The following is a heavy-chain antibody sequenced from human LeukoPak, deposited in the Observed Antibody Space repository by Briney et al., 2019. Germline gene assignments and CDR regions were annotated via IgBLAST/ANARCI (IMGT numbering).Heavy chain of an antibody. CDR3: ICSNPSSDH. J-gene: IGHJ4*02. Sequence: GGSLRLSCSASRYTFSDYWMHWVRQVPGKGPVWVSRVNSDGSSTAYADSVKGRFTISRDNAKNTLHLQMDSLRVEDTAVYYCICSNPSSDHWGQGTLVTVSS. CDR1: RYTFSDYW. CDR2: VNSDGSST. V-gene: IGHV3-74*03. D-gene: IGHD3-10*02.